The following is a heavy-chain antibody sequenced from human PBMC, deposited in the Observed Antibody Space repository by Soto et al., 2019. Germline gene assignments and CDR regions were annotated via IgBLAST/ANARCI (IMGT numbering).Heavy chain of an antibody. Sequence: ASVKVSCKASGYTFNRYYMHWVRQAPGPGLEWMGWISPHTGGTTYAQKFQGRVTMTRDTSVSTAFMELSRLGSDDTAVYYCARASQMVINLYYYPMDVWGQGTTVTV. CDR3: ARASQMVINLYYYPMDV. J-gene: IGHJ6*02. CDR2: ISPHTGGT. V-gene: IGHV1-2*02. CDR1: GYTFNRYY. D-gene: IGHD3-22*01.